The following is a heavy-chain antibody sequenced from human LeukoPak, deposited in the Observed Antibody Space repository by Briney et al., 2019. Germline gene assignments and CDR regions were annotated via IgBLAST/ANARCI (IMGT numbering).Heavy chain of an antibody. D-gene: IGHD5-24*01. V-gene: IGHV3-23*01. J-gene: IGHJ4*02. Sequence: GGSLRLSCAASGFTFSSYAMSWVRQAPGKGLEWVSGISGSGGSTYYADSVRGRFTISRDNSKNTLYLQMNSLRAEDTAVYYCAKGRDGYNADFDYWGQGTLVTVSS. CDR1: GFTFSSYA. CDR2: ISGSGGST. CDR3: AKGRDGYNADFDY.